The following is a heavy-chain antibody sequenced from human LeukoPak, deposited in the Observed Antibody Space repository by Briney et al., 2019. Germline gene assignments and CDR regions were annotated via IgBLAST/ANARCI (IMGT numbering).Heavy chain of an antibody. CDR2: IYYSGST. Sequence: PSETLSLTCTVSGGSIINYYWTWIRQPPGKGLEWIGHIYYSGSTYYNPSLKSRVTISVDTSKNQFSLKLSSVTAADTAVYYCARDIPTYYDILTGYLKDWGQGTLVTVSS. J-gene: IGHJ4*02. CDR1: GGSIINYY. D-gene: IGHD3-9*01. V-gene: IGHV4-59*12. CDR3: ARDIPTYYDILTGYLKD.